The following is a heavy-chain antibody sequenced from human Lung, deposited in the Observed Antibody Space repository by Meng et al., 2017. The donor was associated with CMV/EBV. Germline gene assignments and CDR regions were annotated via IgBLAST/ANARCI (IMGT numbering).Heavy chain of an antibody. J-gene: IGHJ5*02. Sequence: SXTXSLTCAVYGGSFSNYYWTWIRQSPGKGLTWIGEIDHNGSPNYSPSLKSRVTMSVDTSNNHFSLKLTSVTAADSGVYYCTRGPMRSWFDPWGQGPLVTVSS. V-gene: IGHV4-34*01. CDR1: GGSFSNYY. CDR3: TRGPMRSWFDP. CDR2: IDHNGSP.